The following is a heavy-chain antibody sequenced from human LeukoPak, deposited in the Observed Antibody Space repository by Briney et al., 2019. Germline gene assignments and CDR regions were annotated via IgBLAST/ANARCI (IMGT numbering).Heavy chain of an antibody. J-gene: IGHJ4*02. CDR1: GGSISSSY. Sequence: SETLSLTCTVSGGSISSSYWSWIRQPPGKGLEWIGYIYYSGSTNNNPSFKSQVAISVDTSKNQFSLKLSSVTAADTAVYYCATWGIAVAGTFDYWGQGTLVTVST. D-gene: IGHD6-19*01. CDR2: IYYSGST. V-gene: IGHV4-59*08. CDR3: ATWGIAVAGTFDY.